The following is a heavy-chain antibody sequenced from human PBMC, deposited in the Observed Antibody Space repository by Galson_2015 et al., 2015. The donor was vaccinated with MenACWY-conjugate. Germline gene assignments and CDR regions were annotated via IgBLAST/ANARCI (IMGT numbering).Heavy chain of an antibody. CDR2: IKRESDGGKV. CDR3: TTHNGDFWGGLLFHFYMDV. J-gene: IGHJ6*03. V-gene: IGHV3-15*01. CDR1: GLTFTNAY. D-gene: IGHD3-3*01. Sequence: SLRLSCAASGLTFTNAYMSWVRQAPGKGLEWVGRIKRESDGGKVDYAASVKGRFTISRDDSKNTLNLQMNSLKTEDTAVYYCTTHNGDFWGGLLFHFYMDVWGKWATVTVSS.